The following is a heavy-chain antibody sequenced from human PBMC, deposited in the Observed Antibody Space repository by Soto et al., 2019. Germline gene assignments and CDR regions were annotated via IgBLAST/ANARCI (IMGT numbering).Heavy chain of an antibody. J-gene: IGHJ4*02. D-gene: IGHD4-4*01. V-gene: IGHV3-74*01. CDR3: SRGPRGMYRNAH. Sequence: GGSLRLSCAASGFTFSNDWMHWVRQAAGKGLVWVSRINMDGSSTNYADSVKGRFTISRDNAKNTVYLQMNSLRAEDTAVYYFSRGPRGMYRNAHWGQGALVPVSS. CDR2: INMDGSST. CDR1: GFTFSNDW.